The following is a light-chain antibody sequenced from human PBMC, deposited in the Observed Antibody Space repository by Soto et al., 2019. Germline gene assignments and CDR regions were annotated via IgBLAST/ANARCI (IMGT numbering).Light chain of an antibody. Sequence: QSALTQPASVSGSPGQSITISCTGASSDVGGYDFVSWYQQHPGNAPKLMIFEVSNRPSGVSNRFSGSKSGKTAALTISGLPAEDEAAYYCSSYSTSSTVLFGGGTKLTVL. CDR2: EVS. V-gene: IGLV2-14*01. CDR1: SSDVGGYDF. CDR3: SSYSTSSTVL. J-gene: IGLJ2*01.